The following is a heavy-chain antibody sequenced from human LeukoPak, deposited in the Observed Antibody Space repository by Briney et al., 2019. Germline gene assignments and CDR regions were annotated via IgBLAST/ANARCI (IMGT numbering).Heavy chain of an antibody. V-gene: IGHV3-23*01. CDR1: GFTFISYA. CDR3: AKSVIPAASVDP. Sequence: GGALRLSCAASGFTFISYAMSWVRPAPGKGLEWVSAISGSGGSTYYADSVKGRFTISRDNSKNTLYLQMNNLRAEDTAVYYCAKSVIPAASVDPWGQGTLVTVFS. J-gene: IGHJ5*02. CDR2: ISGSGGST. D-gene: IGHD2-2*01.